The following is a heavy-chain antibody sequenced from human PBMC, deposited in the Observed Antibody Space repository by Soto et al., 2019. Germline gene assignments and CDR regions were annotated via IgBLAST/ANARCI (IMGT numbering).Heavy chain of an antibody. CDR3: ATRRYFAWGSGFDP. Sequence: PSETLSLTCTVSGGSISSSSYYWGWIRQPPGKGLEWIGSIYYSGSTYYNPSLKSRVTISVDTSNNQFSLTLSSVTAADTAVYDCATRRYFAWGSGFDPWGQGTLVTVSS. D-gene: IGHD3-9*01. CDR2: IYYSGST. V-gene: IGHV4-39*01. CDR1: GGSISSSSYY. J-gene: IGHJ5*02.